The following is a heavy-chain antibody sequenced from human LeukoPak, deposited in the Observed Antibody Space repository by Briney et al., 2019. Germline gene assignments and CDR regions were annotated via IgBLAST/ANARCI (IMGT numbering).Heavy chain of an antibody. CDR3: AKSATPWLPPFPY. CDR1: GFTVSSYG. Sequence: PGGSLRLSCAASGFTVSSYGMSWVRQASGKGLEWVSAISGSGGSTYYADSVKGRFTISRDNSKNTLYLQMDSLRAEDTAVYYCAKSATPWLPPFPYWGQGTLVTVSS. V-gene: IGHV3-23*01. J-gene: IGHJ4*02. CDR2: ISGSGGST. D-gene: IGHD5-12*01.